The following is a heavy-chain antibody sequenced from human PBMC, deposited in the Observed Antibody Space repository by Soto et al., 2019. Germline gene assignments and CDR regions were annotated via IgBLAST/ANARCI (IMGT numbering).Heavy chain of an antibody. CDR3: ARDKNTERYGMDV. V-gene: IGHV3-20*04. Sequence: GGSLRLSCAASGFTFSSYAMSWVRQASGKGLEWVSGINWNGGSTGYADSVKGRFTISRDNAKNSLYLQMNSLRAEDTALYYCARDKNTERYGMDVWGQGTTVTVSS. CDR1: GFTFSSYA. D-gene: IGHD1-1*01. J-gene: IGHJ6*02. CDR2: INWNGGST.